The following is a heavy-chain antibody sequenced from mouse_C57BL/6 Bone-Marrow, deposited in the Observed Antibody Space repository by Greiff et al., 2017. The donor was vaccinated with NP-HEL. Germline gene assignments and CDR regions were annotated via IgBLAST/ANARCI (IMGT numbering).Heavy chain of an antibody. J-gene: IGHJ2*01. V-gene: IGHV5-2*01. CDR3: GLRRFDY. D-gene: IGHD2-4*01. CDR2: INSDGGST. CDR1: EYEFPSHD. Sequence: VQLKESGGGLVQPGESLKLSCESNEYEFPSHDMSWVRKTPEKRLELVAAINSDGGSTYYPDTMERRFIISRDTTKKTLYLQLSSLRSEDTSLYYRGLRRFDYWGQGTTLTVSS.